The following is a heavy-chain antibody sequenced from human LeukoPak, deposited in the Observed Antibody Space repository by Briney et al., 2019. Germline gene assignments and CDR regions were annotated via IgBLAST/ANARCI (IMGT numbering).Heavy chain of an antibody. D-gene: IGHD2-2*01. CDR2: INPNSGNT. J-gene: IGHJ4*02. CDR3: ARWGGYCSSTSCYGRDY. CDR1: GYTFTGYF. V-gene: IGHV1-8*03. Sequence: ASVKVSCKASGYTFTGYFMHWVRQAPGQGLEWMGRINPNSGNTGYAQKFQGRVTITRNTSISTAYMELSSLRSEDTAVYYCARWGGYCSSTSCYGRDYWGQGTLVTVSS.